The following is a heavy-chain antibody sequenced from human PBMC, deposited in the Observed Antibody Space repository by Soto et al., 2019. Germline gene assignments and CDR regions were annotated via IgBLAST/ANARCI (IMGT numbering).Heavy chain of an antibody. CDR2: IDPSDSYT. J-gene: IGHJ6*02. V-gene: IGHV5-10-1*01. Sequence: PGESLKISCKGSGYSSTSYWISWVRQMPGKGLEWMGRIDPSDSYTNYSPSFQGHVTISADKSISTAYLQWSSLKASDTAMYYCARHSIAARPGYYYGMDVWGQGTTVTVSS. CDR1: GYSSTSYW. CDR3: ARHSIAARPGYYYGMDV. D-gene: IGHD6-6*01.